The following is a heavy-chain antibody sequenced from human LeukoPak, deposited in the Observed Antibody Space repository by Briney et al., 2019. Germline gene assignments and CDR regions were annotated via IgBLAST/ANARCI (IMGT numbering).Heavy chain of an antibody. V-gene: IGHV4-4*07. D-gene: IGHD2-15*01. CDR1: VGSISSYY. J-gene: IGHJ5*02. Sequence: KPSETLSLTCTVSVGSISSYYWSWIRQPPGKGLEWIGRIYTSGSTNYNPSLKSRVTISVDTSKNQFSLKLSSVTAADTAVYYCANGPSCIWEMGRANWFDPWGQGTLVTVSS. CDR2: IYTSGST. CDR3: ANGPSCIWEMGRANWFDP.